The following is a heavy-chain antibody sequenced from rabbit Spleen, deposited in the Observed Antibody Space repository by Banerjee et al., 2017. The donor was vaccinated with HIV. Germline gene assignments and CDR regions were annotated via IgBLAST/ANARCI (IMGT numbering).Heavy chain of an antibody. CDR2: IWAGSSATI. D-gene: IGHD6-1*01. Sequence: QSLEESGGDLVKPGASLTLTCTASGFSFSTGYYMCWVRQAPGKGPEWIACIWAGSSATIYYASWVNGRFTISKTSSTTMTLQMTSLTAADTATYFCARLGHADYPYAYGLKLWGPGTLVTVS. V-gene: IGHV1S40*01. CDR1: GFSFSTGYY. CDR3: ARLGHADYPYAYGLKL. J-gene: IGHJ4*01.